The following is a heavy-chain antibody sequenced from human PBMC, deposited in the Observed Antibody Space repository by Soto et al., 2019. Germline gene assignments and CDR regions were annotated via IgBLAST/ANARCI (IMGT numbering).Heavy chain of an antibody. CDR2: ISAYNGNT. D-gene: IGHD3-10*01. CDR3: AREGGGLLWFGESSLYYFDY. CDR1: GYTFTSYG. V-gene: IGHV1-18*01. Sequence: QVQLVQSGAEVKKPGASVKVSCKASGYTFTSYGISWVRQAPGQGLEWMGWISAYNGNTNYAQKLQGRVTMTTDTPTSTATMGMRSLRSDDTAVYYCAREGGGLLWFGESSLYYFDYWGQGTLVTVSS. J-gene: IGHJ4*02.